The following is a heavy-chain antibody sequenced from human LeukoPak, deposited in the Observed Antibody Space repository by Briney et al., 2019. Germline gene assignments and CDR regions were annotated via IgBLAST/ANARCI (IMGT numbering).Heavy chain of an antibody. Sequence: ASVKVSCKASGYTFTSYGINWVRQAPGQGLEWVGWISAYNGNTNYAQKLQGRVTMTTDTSTSTAYMELRSLRSDDTAVYYCARDGYRSSTSCYHYYYYGMDVWGQGTTVTVSS. CDR2: ISAYNGNT. D-gene: IGHD2-2*03. CDR3: ARDGYRSSTSCYHYYYYGMDV. J-gene: IGHJ6*02. V-gene: IGHV1-18*01. CDR1: GYTFTSYG.